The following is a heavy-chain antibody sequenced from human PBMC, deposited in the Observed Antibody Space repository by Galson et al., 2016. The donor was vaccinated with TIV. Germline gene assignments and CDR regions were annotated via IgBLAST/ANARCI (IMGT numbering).Heavy chain of an antibody. J-gene: IGHJ4*02. V-gene: IGHV3-7*01. D-gene: IGHD3-3*01. CDR1: GFTFSGSW. Sequence: LRLSCAASGFTFSGSWMSWVRQAPGKGLEWVANIKQDGSEKYYVNSVKGRFTISRDNAKDSVYLQMNSLRAEDTAVYYCARELHWSGRDYWGQGTLVTVSP. CDR3: ARELHWSGRDY. CDR2: IKQDGSEK.